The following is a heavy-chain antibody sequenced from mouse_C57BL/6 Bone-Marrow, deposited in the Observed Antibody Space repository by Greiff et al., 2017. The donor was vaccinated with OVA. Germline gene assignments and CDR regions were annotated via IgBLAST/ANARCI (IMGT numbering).Heavy chain of an antibody. J-gene: IGHJ2*01. D-gene: IGHD1-1*01. CDR3: ARFYYGSSVFYFDY. V-gene: IGHV5-6*01. CDR2: ISSGGSYT. Sequence: EVQRVESGGDLVKPGGSLKLSCAASGFTFSSYGMSWVRQTPDKRLEWVATISSGGSYTYYPDSVKGRFTISRDNAKNTLYLQMSSLKSEDTAMYYCARFYYGSSVFYFDYWGQGTTLTVSS. CDR1: GFTFSSYG.